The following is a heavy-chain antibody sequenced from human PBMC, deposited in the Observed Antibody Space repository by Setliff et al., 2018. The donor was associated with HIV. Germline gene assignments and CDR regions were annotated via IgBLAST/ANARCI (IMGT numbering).Heavy chain of an antibody. D-gene: IGHD2-2*01. Sequence: GGSLRLSCAASGFTLRTYGMHWVRQAPGKGLEWVALIWDDGSDKYYADSVKGRFTISRDNSNNTLSLQMNSLRAEDTAVYYCASGRYCSTTSCAEFDYWGQGALVTVSS. CDR1: GFTLRTYG. V-gene: IGHV3-30*02. CDR3: ASGRYCSTTSCAEFDY. CDR2: IWDDGSDK. J-gene: IGHJ4*02.